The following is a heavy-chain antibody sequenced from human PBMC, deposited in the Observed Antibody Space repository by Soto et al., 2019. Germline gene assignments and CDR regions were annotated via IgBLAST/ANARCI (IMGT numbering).Heavy chain of an antibody. CDR3: TTQMKWFGELLFDY. CDR2: IKSKTDGGTT. CDR1: GFTFSNAW. D-gene: IGHD3-10*01. Sequence: GGSLRLSCAASGFTFSNAWMSWVRQAPGKGLEWVGRIKSKTDGGTTDYAAPVKGRFTISRDDSKNTLYLQMNSLKTEDTAVYYCTTQMKWFGELLFDYWGQGTQVTVSS. J-gene: IGHJ4*02. V-gene: IGHV3-15*01.